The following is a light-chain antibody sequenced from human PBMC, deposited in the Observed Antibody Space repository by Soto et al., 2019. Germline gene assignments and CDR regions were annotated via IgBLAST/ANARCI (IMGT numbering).Light chain of an antibody. Sequence: EIVLTQSPGTLSLSPGERGTLSCMASQTVSSNFLAWYQQKPGQAPRLLIFDASTRATGIPDRFTGSGSGTEFTLTISSVQPDDFATYFCQHYDTFSWTFGQGTKVDI. CDR3: QHYDTFSWT. J-gene: IGKJ1*01. V-gene: IGKV3-20*01. CDR1: QTVSSNF. CDR2: DAS.